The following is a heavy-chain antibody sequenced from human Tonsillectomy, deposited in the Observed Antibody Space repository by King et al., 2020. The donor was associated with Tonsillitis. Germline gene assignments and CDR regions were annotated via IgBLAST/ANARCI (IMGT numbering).Heavy chain of an antibody. Sequence: VQLQESGPGLVKPSGTLSLTCAVSGDSISSSKWWSWVRQPPGKGLEWIGEIYHSGSTTYNPSLKSRITMSVDTSNNHFSLKLSSVTAADTAVYYCATVRYYGDLKVFDVWGQGTMVTVSS. CDR1: GDSISSSKW. CDR3: ATVRYYGDLKVFDV. CDR2: IYHSGST. J-gene: IGHJ3*01. V-gene: IGHV4-4*02. D-gene: IGHD4-17*01.